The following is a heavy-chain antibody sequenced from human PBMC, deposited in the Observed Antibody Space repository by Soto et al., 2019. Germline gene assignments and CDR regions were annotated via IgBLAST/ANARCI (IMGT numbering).Heavy chain of an antibody. V-gene: IGHV1-46*03. CDR3: ARSDMGRDGALDV. CDR1: GYTFTNYY. D-gene: IGHD4-17*01. CDR2: INPSGGGP. J-gene: IGHJ3*01. Sequence: QVQLMQSGAEVKQPGASVKVSCKASGYTFTNYYMHWVRQVPGQGLEWMGIINPSGGGPAHAQNFRGRLTTTSDTSTTTIYMELNSLRSEDTAVYFCARSDMGRDGALDVWGQGTMVTVSS.